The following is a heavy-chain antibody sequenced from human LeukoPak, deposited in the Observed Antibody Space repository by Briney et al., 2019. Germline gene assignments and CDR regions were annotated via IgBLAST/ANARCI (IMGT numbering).Heavy chain of an antibody. CDR3: AKESSDGITIFWEDY. J-gene: IGHJ4*02. CDR1: GLTFNMYT. Sequence: GGSLRLSCAASGLTFNMYTMNWVRQAPGKGLEWVSSISSSGVYIYYADSVKGRFTISRDNAKNSLYLQMNSLRAEDTAVYYCAKESSDGITIFWEDYWGQGTLVTVS. CDR2: ISSSGVYI. V-gene: IGHV3-21*04. D-gene: IGHD3-9*01.